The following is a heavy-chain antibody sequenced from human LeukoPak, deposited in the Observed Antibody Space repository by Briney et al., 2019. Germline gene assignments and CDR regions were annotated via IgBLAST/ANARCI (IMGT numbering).Heavy chain of an antibody. J-gene: IGHJ4*02. Sequence: GESLKISCKGSGYSFTTNWVGWVRQMPGKGLESMGIIFPGDSDTRYTPSFQGQVIISADKSTGTVYLQWSSLKASDTAMYYCARSNVYYDSSGYLIDYWGQGTLVTVSS. CDR2: IFPGDSDT. CDR3: ARSNVYYDSSGYLIDY. V-gene: IGHV5-51*01. D-gene: IGHD3-22*01. CDR1: GYSFTTNW.